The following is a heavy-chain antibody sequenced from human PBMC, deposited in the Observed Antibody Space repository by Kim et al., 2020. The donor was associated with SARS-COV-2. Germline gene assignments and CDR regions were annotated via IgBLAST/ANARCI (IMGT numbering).Heavy chain of an antibody. Sequence: GGSLRLSCAASGFTFSTSPMGWVRQAPGKGLEWVSRISWDGTRTYYADSVKGRVTMSSDKSRTTVYLHMNNLRVEDAAVYYCAKGVINSGFDYWGQGTQVTVSS. CDR1: GFTFSTSP. V-gene: IGHV3-23*01. CDR2: ISWDGTRT. D-gene: IGHD1-26*01. CDR3: AKGVINSGFDY. J-gene: IGHJ4*02.